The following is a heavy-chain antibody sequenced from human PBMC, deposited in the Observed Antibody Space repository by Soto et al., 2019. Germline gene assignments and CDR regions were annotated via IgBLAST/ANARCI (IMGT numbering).Heavy chain of an antibody. CDR3: AHSPSYSSRWSVNFDY. V-gene: IGHV2-5*02. Sequence: QITLKESGPTLVKPTQTLTLTCTFSGFSLSTSGVGVGWIRQPPGKALEWLALIYWDDDKRYSPSLKSRLTITKDTSKNQVVLTMTNMDPVDTATYYCAHSPSYSSRWSVNFDYWGQGTLVTVSS. D-gene: IGHD6-13*01. CDR1: GFSLSTSGVG. CDR2: IYWDDDK. J-gene: IGHJ4*02.